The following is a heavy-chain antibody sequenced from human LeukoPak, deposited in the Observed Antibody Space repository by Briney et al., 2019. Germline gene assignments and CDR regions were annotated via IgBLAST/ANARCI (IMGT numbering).Heavy chain of an antibody. J-gene: IGHJ4*02. D-gene: IGHD5-12*01. CDR2: LSGGGNST. CDR3: AQSLGRYSGYDYFDY. Sequence: GRSLRLSCAASGFTFTTYAMSWVRQAPGKGLEWVSGLSGGGNSTYYADSVKGRFTISRDNSKNTLYLQMNSLRAEDTAVYYCAQSLGRYSGYDYFDYWGQGTLVTVSS. CDR1: GFTFTTYA. V-gene: IGHV3-23*01.